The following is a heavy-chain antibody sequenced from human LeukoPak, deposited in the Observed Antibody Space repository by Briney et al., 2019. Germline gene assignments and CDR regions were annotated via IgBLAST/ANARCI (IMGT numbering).Heavy chain of an antibody. D-gene: IGHD3-22*01. V-gene: IGHV1-2*02. Sequence: ASVKVSCKASGYTFTSYGISWVRQAPGQGLEWMGWINPNCGGTNYAQKFQGRVTMTRDTSISTAYMELSRLRSDDTAAYYCARLASLYDSSGYYWGDYWGQGTLVTVSS. CDR2: INPNCGGT. CDR3: ARLASLYDSSGYYWGDY. CDR1: GYTFTSYG. J-gene: IGHJ4*02.